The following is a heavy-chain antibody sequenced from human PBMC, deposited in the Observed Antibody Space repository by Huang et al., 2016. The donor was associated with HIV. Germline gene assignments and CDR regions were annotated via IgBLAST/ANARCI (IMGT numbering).Heavy chain of an antibody. CDR2: ISASSGDT. CDR1: GYTFTSYG. J-gene: IGHJ3*02. Sequence: QIQLMQSGPELKQPGASVKVSCKASGYTFTSYGITWVRQAPGQGPGWMGWISASSGDTEYAQKCQGRVTLTTDTSTNIAYMEVRSLRSDDTAKYYCARDPKYHRIGYYRQRRGIDIWGQGTMVIVSS. CDR3: ARDPKYHRIGYYRQRRGIDI. D-gene: IGHD3-22*01. V-gene: IGHV1-18*01.